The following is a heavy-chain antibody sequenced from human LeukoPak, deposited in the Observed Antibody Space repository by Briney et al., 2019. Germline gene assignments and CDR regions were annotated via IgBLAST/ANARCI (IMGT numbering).Heavy chain of an antibody. D-gene: IGHD6-13*01. Sequence: SETLSLTCAVYGGSFSGYYWSWIRQPPGKGLEWIGEINHSGSTNYNLSLKSRVTISVDTSKNQFSLKLSSVTAADTAVYYCAAGPGIAAAGTGGDYWGQGTLVTVSS. CDR3: AAGPGIAAAGTGGDY. J-gene: IGHJ4*02. CDR2: INHSGST. V-gene: IGHV4-34*01. CDR1: GGSFSGYY.